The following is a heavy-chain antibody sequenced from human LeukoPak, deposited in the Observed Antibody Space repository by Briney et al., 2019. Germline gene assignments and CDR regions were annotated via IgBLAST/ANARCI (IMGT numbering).Heavy chain of an antibody. J-gene: IGHJ4*02. CDR2: ISSSGSTT. V-gene: IGHV3-48*04. CDR3: ARGEIQLWLRYFDY. Sequence: GGSLRLSCAASGFTFSSYGMSWVRQAPGKGLEWVSYISSSGSTTYYADSVKGRFTISRDNAKNSLYLQMNSLRAEDTAVYYCARGEIQLWLRYFDYWGQGTLVTVSS. D-gene: IGHD5-18*01. CDR1: GFTFSSYG.